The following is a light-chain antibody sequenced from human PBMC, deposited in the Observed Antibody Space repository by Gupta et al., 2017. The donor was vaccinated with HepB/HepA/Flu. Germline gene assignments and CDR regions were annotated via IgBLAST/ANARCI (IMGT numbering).Light chain of an antibody. V-gene: IGKV4-1*01. CDR2: WAS. J-gene: IGKJ1*01. Sequence: DIVMTQSPASLAVSLGERATINCKSSQSVLYSSDNNNYLIWYQQKPGQPPKLLIYWASAREYGVPDRFSASGSGTDFTLTISSLQAEDVAVYYCQQYHTIPWTFGQGTKVEIK. CDR1: QSVLYSSDNNNY. CDR3: QQYHTIPWT.